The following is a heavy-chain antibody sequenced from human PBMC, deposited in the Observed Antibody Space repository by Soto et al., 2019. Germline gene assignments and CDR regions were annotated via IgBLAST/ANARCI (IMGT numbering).Heavy chain of an antibody. CDR1: GFTFSRHG. D-gene: IGHD2-21*02. CDR2: LTSSGGTT. V-gene: IGHV3-23*01. CDR3: AIVMGGWVTQFYFDY. J-gene: IGHJ4*02. Sequence: EVQLLESGGGLVQPGGSLRLSCAAAGFTFSRHGMSWVRQAPGKGLEWVSALTSSGGTTYYADSVKGRFTISRDNSKNTLYLQMNSLIVEDTAVYYCAIVMGGWVTQFYFDYWGQGALVTVSS.